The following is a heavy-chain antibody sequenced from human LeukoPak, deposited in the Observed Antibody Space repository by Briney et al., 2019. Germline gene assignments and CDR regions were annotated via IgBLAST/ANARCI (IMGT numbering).Heavy chain of an antibody. CDR3: ARAEVIRSWPVRYYYGMDV. V-gene: IGHV3-48*03. J-gene: IGHJ6*02. Sequence: GGSLRLSCAASGFTFSSYEMNWVRPAPGKGLEWVSYISSSGSTIYYADSVKGRFTISRDNAKNSLYLQMNSLRAEDTAVYYCARAEVIRSWPVRYYYGMDVWGQGTTVTVSS. D-gene: IGHD6-13*01. CDR2: ISSSGSTI. CDR1: GFTFSSYE.